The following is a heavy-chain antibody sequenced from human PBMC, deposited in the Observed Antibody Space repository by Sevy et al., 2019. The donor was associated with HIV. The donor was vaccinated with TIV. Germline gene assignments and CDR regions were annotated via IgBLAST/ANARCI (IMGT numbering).Heavy chain of an antibody. J-gene: IGHJ4*02. CDR2: IYYSGST. V-gene: IGHV4-39*01. CDR3: ARLSLSRGVTTGSYYFDY. Sequence: SETLSLTCTVSGGSISSSSYYWGWIRQPPGKGLEWIAIIYYSGSTYYNPSLKRRVSIFIDTSKNQFSLKLSPVTAADTALYYCARLSLSRGVTTGSYYFDYWGQGTLVTVSS. D-gene: IGHD1-1*01. CDR1: GGSISSSSYY.